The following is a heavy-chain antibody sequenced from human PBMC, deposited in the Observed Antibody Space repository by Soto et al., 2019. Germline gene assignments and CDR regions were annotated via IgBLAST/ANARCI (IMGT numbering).Heavy chain of an antibody. CDR3: ARDLTFRDFWSGYSYYGMDV. D-gene: IGHD3-3*01. V-gene: IGHV1-8*01. CDR2: MNPNSGNT. CDR1: GYTFTSYD. J-gene: IGHJ6*02. Sequence: ASVKVSCKASGYTFTSYDINWVRQATGQGLEWMGWMNPNSGNTGYAQKFQGRVTMTRNNSISTAYMELSSLRSEDTAVYYCARDLTFRDFWSGYSYYGMDVWGQGTTVTVSS.